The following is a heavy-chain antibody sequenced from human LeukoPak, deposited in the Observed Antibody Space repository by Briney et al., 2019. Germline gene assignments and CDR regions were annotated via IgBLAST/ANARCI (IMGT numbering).Heavy chain of an antibody. CDR3: ARVDVVVVPAPATLFVA. Sequence: GGSLRLSCAASGFTFSTYDMHWVRQGPGKGLEGLALISYDGSNTNYADSVKGRFTISRDNSKNTLFLQMNSLRREDTAVYYCARVDVVVVPAPATLFVAWGQGTLVTVSS. D-gene: IGHD2-2*01. J-gene: IGHJ5*02. CDR2: ISYDGSNT. CDR1: GFTFSTYD. V-gene: IGHV3-30*03.